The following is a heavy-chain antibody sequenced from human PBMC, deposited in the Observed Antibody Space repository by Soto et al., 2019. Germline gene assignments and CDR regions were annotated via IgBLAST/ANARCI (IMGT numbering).Heavy chain of an antibody. CDR1: GFSFRSYW. CDR2: ISSDGTTT. D-gene: IGHD3-9*01. V-gene: IGHV3-74*01. Sequence: EVQLVESGGGLVQSGGSLGLSCVASGFSFRSYWMHWVRQAPGKGLVWVARISSDGTTTTYADSANGRFTVSRDNAANTLSRQMSRLRAEDTAVYYCAREYYGVLTGYYKDYWGQGTLVTVAS. J-gene: IGHJ4*02. CDR3: AREYYGVLTGYYKDY.